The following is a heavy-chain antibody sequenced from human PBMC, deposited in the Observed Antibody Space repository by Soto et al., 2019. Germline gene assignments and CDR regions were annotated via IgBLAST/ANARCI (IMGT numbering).Heavy chain of an antibody. CDR2: IIPILGIA. CDR3: ARGGYCSGGSCYSGDTFDY. CDR1: GGTFSSYT. Sequence: QVQLVQSGAEVKKPGSSVKVSCKASGGTFSSYTISWVRQAPGQGLEWMGRIIPILGIANYAQKFQGRVTITADKSTSTAYMERSSLRSEDTAVYYCARGGYCSGGSCYSGDTFDYWGQGTLVTVSS. J-gene: IGHJ4*02. V-gene: IGHV1-69*02. D-gene: IGHD2-15*01.